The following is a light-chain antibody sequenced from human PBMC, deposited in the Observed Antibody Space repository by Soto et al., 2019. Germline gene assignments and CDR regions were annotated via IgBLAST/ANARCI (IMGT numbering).Light chain of an antibody. V-gene: IGLV2-23*02. Sequence: QSLLSQPPSVSVSLGQSITLSFTRTSIYVGSYNLVSWYQQHPGKAPKLMIYEVTKRPSGVSNRFSGSKSGNTASLTISGLQAEDEADYYCCSYAGSSPFVFGTGTKVTV. CDR3: CSYAGSSPFV. J-gene: IGLJ1*01. CDR1: SIYVGSYNL. CDR2: EVT.